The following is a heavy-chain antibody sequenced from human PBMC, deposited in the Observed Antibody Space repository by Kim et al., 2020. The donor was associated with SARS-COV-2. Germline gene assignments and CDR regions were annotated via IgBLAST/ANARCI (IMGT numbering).Heavy chain of an antibody. D-gene: IGHD1-7*01. J-gene: IGHJ4*02. V-gene: IGHV3-7*01. CDR3: ARDSSNWNYDY. CDR1: GFTFSSYW. Sequence: WGSLRLSCAASGFTFSSYWMSWVRQAPGKGLEWVANIKQDGSEKYYVDSVKGRFTISRDNAKNSLYLQMNSLRAEDTAVYYCARDSSNWNYDYWGQGTLVTVSS. CDR2: IKQDGSEK.